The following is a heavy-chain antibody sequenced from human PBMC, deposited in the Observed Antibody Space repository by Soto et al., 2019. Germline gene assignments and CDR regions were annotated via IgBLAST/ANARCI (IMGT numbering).Heavy chain of an antibody. D-gene: IGHD6-13*01. Sequence: PSETLSLTCAVYGGSFSGYYWSWIRQPPGKGLEWIGEINHSGSTNYNPSLKSRVTISVDTSKNQFSLKLSSVTAADTAVYYCARKLSSSWYNWFDPWGQGTLVTVSS. V-gene: IGHV4-34*01. J-gene: IGHJ5*02. CDR2: INHSGST. CDR3: ARKLSSSWYNWFDP. CDR1: GGSFSGYY.